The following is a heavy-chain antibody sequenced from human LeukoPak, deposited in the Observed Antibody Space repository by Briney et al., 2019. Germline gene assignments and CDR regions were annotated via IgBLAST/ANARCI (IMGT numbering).Heavy chain of an antibody. CDR3: ARGRGIARVRFDP. CDR2: INHSGST. J-gene: IGHJ5*02. D-gene: IGHD6-13*01. V-gene: IGHV4-34*01. CDR1: SGSFSGYY. Sequence: SETLSLTCAVYSGSFSGYYWSWIRQPPGKGLEWIGEINHSGSTNYNPSLKSRVTISVDTSKNQFSLKLSSVTAADTAVYYCARGRGIARVRFDPWGQGTLVTVSS.